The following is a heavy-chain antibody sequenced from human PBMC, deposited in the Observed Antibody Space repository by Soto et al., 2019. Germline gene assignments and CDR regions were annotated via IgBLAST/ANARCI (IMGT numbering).Heavy chain of an antibody. CDR2: ISPTSTPI. Sequence: EVRLVESGGDLVQPGGSLRLSCEASGFTFSSYTMNWVGQAPGKGLGWVSFISPTSTPIYYADSVKGRFTISRDNVKNSLYLQMNSLRAEDTAVYYCARYDYGNYGGAFDIWGQGTVVTVSS. CDR1: GFTFSSYT. CDR3: ARYDYGNYGGAFDI. J-gene: IGHJ3*02. V-gene: IGHV3-48*01. D-gene: IGHD4-17*01.